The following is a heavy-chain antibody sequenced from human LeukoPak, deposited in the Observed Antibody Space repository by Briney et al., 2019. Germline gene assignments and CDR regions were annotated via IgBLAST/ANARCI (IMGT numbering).Heavy chain of an antibody. J-gene: IGHJ3*02. Sequence: SETLSLTCTVSGGSISSGDYYWSWIRQPPGKGLEWLGYIYYSGSTYYNPSLKSRVTISVDTSKNQFSLKLSSVTAADTAVYYCAREALDYDFWSGPAHDAFDIWGQGTMVTVSS. D-gene: IGHD3-3*01. CDR2: IYYSGST. CDR1: GGSISSGDYY. V-gene: IGHV4-30-4*01. CDR3: AREALDYDFWSGPAHDAFDI.